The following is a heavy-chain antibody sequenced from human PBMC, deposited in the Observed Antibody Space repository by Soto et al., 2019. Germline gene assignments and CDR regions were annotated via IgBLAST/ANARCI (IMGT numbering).Heavy chain of an antibody. D-gene: IGHD3-9*01. V-gene: IGHV4-34*12. CDR3: AQGFRGGSSAEGGSMTGKNAFDI. J-gene: IGHJ3*02. Sequence: SETLSLTCAVYGGSFTDYYWSWIRQPPGQGLEWIGEIIHSGSTNFNSSLTSRASLSVDTSKNRVSLNLTSVTGADRAVYYCAQGFRGGSSAEGGSMTGKNAFDIWGQGTMVT. CDR1: GGSFTDYY. CDR2: IIHSGST.